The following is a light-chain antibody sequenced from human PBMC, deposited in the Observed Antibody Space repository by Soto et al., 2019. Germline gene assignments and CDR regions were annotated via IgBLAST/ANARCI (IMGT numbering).Light chain of an antibody. CDR3: QQYNNCPPYT. V-gene: IGKV3-15*01. CDR1: QSVSSN. Sequence: EIVMTQSPATLSVSPGERATLSCRASQSVSSNLAWYQQKPGQAPRLLIYGASTRATGIPARFSGSGSGTDFTLTLSSLQSEDFAVYYCQQYNNCPPYTFGQGTKLEIK. J-gene: IGKJ2*01. CDR2: GAS.